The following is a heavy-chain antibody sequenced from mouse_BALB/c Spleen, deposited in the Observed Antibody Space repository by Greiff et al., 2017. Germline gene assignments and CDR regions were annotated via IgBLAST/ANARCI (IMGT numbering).Heavy chain of an antibody. Sequence: EVQRVESGGGLVKPGGSLKLSCAASGFTFSSYAMSWVRQTPEKRLEWVASISSGGSTYYPDSVKGRFTISRDNARNILYLQMSSLRSEDTAMYYCARGHYYGYEDYWGQGTTLTVSS. D-gene: IGHD1-2*01. CDR2: ISSGGST. CDR1: GFTFSSYA. CDR3: ARGHYYGYEDY. V-gene: IGHV5-6-5*01. J-gene: IGHJ2*01.